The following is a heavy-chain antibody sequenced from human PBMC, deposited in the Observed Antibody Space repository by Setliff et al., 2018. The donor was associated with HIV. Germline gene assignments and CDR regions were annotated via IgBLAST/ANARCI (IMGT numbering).Heavy chain of an antibody. J-gene: IGHJ4*02. D-gene: IGHD2-2*01. Sequence: TLSLTCAVSGASISSGNWWSWVRQSPGKGLEWIGEIFHTGSTNYNPSLKSRVPISVDTSKNHFSLNVSSLTAADTALYFCARLMPNWDYFDYWGQGTQVTVSS. V-gene: IGHV4-4*01. CDR2: IFHTGST. CDR1: GASISSGNW. CDR3: ARLMPNWDYFDY.